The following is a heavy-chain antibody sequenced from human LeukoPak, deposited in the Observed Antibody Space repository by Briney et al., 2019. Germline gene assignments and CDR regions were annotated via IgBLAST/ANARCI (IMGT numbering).Heavy chain of an antibody. Sequence: QPGGSLRLSCAASGFKFSNFAMNWVRQAPGKGLEWVANINQDESEKYYDDSVKGRFTISRDNAKNSLYMQMNSLRGEDTALYYCAMAIGNGSHVYWGQETLVTVSS. CDR3: AMAIGNGSHVY. V-gene: IGHV3-7*01. CDR1: GFKFSNFA. J-gene: IGHJ4*02. D-gene: IGHD1-26*01. CDR2: INQDESEK.